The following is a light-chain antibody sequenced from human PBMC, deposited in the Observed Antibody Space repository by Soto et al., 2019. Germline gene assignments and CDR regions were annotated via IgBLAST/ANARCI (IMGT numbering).Light chain of an antibody. CDR1: GSDVATNDY. CDR3: SSYADSNNLI. CDR2: AFN. V-gene: IGLV2-8*01. J-gene: IGLJ2*01. Sequence: QSVLTQPPSTSGSPGQSVTISCTGSGSDVATNDYVARYQQHPGKAPKLLIYAFNRRPSGVPDRFSGSKAGNTAFLTVSGLQAEDEALYHCSSYADSNNLIFGGGTKVT.